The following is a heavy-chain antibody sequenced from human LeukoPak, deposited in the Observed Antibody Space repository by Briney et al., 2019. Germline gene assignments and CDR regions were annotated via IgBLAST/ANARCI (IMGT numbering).Heavy chain of an antibody. J-gene: IGHJ4*02. D-gene: IGHD3-22*01. CDR1: GGSISSNSYH. V-gene: IGHV4-39*07. CDR3: ALRNYYDSSGFDY. CDR2: IYYSGST. Sequence: PSETLSLTCTVSGGSISSNSYHWGWIRQPPGKGLEWIGSIYYSGSTYSNPSLKSRVTMSVDTSKNQFFLNLSSVTAADTAVYYCALRNYYDSSGFDYWGQGTLVTVSS.